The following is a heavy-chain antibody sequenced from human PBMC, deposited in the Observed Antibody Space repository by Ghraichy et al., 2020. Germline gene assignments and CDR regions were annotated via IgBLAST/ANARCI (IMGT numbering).Heavy chain of an antibody. Sequence: GGSLRLSCAASGFTFSSYSMNWVRQAPGKGLEWVSSISSSSSYIYYADSVKGRFTISRDNAKNSLYLQMNSLRAEDTAVYYCARGTVVTNDDAFDIWGQGTMVTVSS. D-gene: IGHD4-23*01. CDR1: GFTFSSYS. CDR3: ARGTVVTNDDAFDI. J-gene: IGHJ3*02. CDR2: ISSSSSYI. V-gene: IGHV3-21*01.